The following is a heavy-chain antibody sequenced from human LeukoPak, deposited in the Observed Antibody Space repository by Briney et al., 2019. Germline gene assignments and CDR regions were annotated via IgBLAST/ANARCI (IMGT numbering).Heavy chain of an antibody. D-gene: IGHD4-11*01. V-gene: IGHV1-69*04. Sequence: SVKVSCKASGGTFSSYAISWVRQAPGQGLEWMGRIIPILGIANYAQKFQGRVTIAADESTSTAYMELSSLRSEDTAVYYCARGGGYSNYFALGYWGQGTLVTVSS. CDR1: GGTFSSYA. CDR2: IIPILGIA. J-gene: IGHJ4*02. CDR3: ARGGGYSNYFALGY.